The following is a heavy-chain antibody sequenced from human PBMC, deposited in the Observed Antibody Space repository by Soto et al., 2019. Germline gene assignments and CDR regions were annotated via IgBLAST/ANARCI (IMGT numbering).Heavy chain of an antibody. CDR3: ARDFGDSGSYKRLAPRH. V-gene: IGHV4-61*01. CDR1: GASLSSGSYY. CDR2: IYYSGST. J-gene: IGHJ4*01. Sequence: SETLSLTCTVSGASLSSGSYYWTWIRQPPGKGLEWIGYIYYSGSTNYNPSLKSRVTISVDTSKNQFSLKLSSVTAADTAVYYFARDFGDSGSYKRLAPRHRGQGTLVTGPS. D-gene: IGHD3-10*01.